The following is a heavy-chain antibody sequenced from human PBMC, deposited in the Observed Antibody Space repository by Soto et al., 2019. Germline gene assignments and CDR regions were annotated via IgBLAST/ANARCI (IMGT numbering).Heavy chain of an antibody. V-gene: IGHV3-23*01. CDR1: GFTFSSYA. J-gene: IGHJ5*02. CDR2: ISGSGGST. D-gene: IGHD6-13*01. Sequence: EVQLLESGGGLVQPGGSLRLSCAASGFTFSSYAMSWVRQAPGKGLEWVSAISGSGGSTYYADSVKGRFTISRDNSKNTLYLQMNSLRAEDTAVYHCAKTRGTIAADGLPSLQWLRFDPWGQGTLVTVSS. CDR3: AKTRGTIAADGLPSLQWLRFDP.